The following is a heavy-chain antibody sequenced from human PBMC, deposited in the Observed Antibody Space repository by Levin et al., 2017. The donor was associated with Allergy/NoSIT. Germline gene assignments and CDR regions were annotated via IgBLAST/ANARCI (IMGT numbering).Heavy chain of an antibody. D-gene: IGHD1-14*01. Sequence: GGSLRLSCAASGFTFNNYGMHWVRQAPGKGLGWVAFISYDGSNKYYADSVKGRFTISRDNSKNTLYLQINSLRAEDTAVYYCAKDHHIRRGTYYYYFGMDVWGQGTTVTVSS. J-gene: IGHJ6*02. CDR3: AKDHHIRRGTYYYYFGMDV. V-gene: IGHV3-30*18. CDR2: ISYDGSNK. CDR1: GFTFNNYG.